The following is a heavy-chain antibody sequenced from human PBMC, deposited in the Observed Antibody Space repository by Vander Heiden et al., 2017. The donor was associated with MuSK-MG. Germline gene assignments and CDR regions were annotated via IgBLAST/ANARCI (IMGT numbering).Heavy chain of an antibody. Sequence: EVQLLESGGGLVQPGGSLRLSCGASGFIFSSYAMSWVRQATGKGLGWVSDIRGRGAGTYYADSVKGRFTISRDNSKNTLYLQMNSLRAEDTAVYYCAKVPYDSTGYYYFDYWGQGTLVTVSS. CDR3: AKVPYDSTGYYYFDY. V-gene: IGHV3-23*01. CDR1: GFIFSSYA. D-gene: IGHD3-22*01. CDR2: IRGRGAGT. J-gene: IGHJ4*02.